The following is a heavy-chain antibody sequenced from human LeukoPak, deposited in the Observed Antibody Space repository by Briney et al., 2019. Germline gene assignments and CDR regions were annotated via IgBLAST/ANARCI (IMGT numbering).Heavy chain of an antibody. J-gene: IGHJ4*02. CDR3: AREPPYSSGIGLDY. Sequence: GGPLRLSCAASGFLFSSYWMRWLRHARGGGVGWGANIKRGGSEKYYVVSVKGRFTISRDNAKNSLYLQMNSLRAEDTAGYYCAREPPYSSGIGLDYWGQGTLVTVSS. CDR1: GFLFSSYW. D-gene: IGHD6-25*01. V-gene: IGHV3-7*01. CDR2: IKRGGSEK.